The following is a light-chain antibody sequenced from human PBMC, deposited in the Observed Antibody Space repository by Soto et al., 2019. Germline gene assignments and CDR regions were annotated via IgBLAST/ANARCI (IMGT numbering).Light chain of an antibody. CDR3: SSYTTSNTRQIV. CDR2: DVS. J-gene: IGLJ1*01. V-gene: IGLV2-14*03. CDR1: SSDVGGYNY. Sequence: QSVLTQPASVSGSPGQSITISCTGTSSDVGGYNYVSWYQHHPGKAPKLMIFDVSNRPSGVSNRFSGSKSGNTGSPTISGLQPEDEADYYCSSYTTSNTRQIVFGTGTKLTVL.